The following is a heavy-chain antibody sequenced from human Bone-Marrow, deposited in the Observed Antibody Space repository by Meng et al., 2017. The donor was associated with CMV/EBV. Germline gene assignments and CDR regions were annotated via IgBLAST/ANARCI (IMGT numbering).Heavy chain of an antibody. CDR1: GYTFNSYD. Sequence: ASVKDSCKNSGYTFNSYDINWVRQATGQGLEWMGWISAYNGNTNYAQKLQGRVTMTTDTSTSTAYMELRSLRSDDTAVYYCAREGLDGYYYDSSGYSYYYYGMDVWGQGTTVTVSS. V-gene: IGHV1-18*01. J-gene: IGHJ6*02. D-gene: IGHD3-22*01. CDR2: ISAYNGNT. CDR3: AREGLDGYYYDSSGYSYYYYGMDV.